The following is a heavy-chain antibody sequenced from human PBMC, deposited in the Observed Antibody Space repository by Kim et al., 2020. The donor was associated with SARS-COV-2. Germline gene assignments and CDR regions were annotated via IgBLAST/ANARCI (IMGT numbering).Heavy chain of an antibody. V-gene: IGHV3-30*04. Sequence: GGSLRLSCAASGFTFSSYAMHWVRQAPGKGLEWVAVISYDGSNKYYADSVKGRFTISRDNSKNTLYLQMNSLRAEDTAVYYCARVEEDWGGAFDYWGQGTLVTVSS. D-gene: IGHD7-27*01. CDR1: GFTFSSYA. CDR3: ARVEEDWGGAFDY. J-gene: IGHJ4*02. CDR2: ISYDGSNK.